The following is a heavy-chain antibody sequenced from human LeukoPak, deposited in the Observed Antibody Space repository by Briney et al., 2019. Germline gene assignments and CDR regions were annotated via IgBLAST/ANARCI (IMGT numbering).Heavy chain of an antibody. D-gene: IGHD6-19*01. CDR3: AREGGGSSGWFPYYYYYYMDV. CDR2: IKQDGSEK. Sequence: PGESLRLSCAASGFTFSSYWMSWVRHAPGEGLEWVANIKQDGSEKYYVDSVKGRFTISRDNAKNSLYLQMNSLRAEDTAVYYCAREGGGSSGWFPYYYYYYMDVWGKGTTVTVSS. CDR1: GFTFSSYW. V-gene: IGHV3-7*01. J-gene: IGHJ6*03.